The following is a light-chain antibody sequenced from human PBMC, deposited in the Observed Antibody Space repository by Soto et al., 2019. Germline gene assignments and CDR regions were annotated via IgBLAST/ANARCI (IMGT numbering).Light chain of an antibody. V-gene: IGKV3-15*01. Sequence: EIVMTQKPATLSVSPGERATLSCRASQSVSSNLAWYQQKPGQAPRLLIYGASTRATGIPARFSGSGSGTEFTLTISSLQSEDFAVYYCQQYNSWPRTFGQGTKV. CDR1: QSVSSN. J-gene: IGKJ1*01. CDR3: QQYNSWPRT. CDR2: GAS.